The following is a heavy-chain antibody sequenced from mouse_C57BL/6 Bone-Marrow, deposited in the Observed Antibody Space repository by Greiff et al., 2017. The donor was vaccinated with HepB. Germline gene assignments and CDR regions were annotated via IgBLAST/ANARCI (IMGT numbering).Heavy chain of an antibody. CDR2: INYDGSST. CDR1: GFTFSDYY. Sequence: EVQLVESEGGLVQPGSSMKLSCTASGFTFSDYYMAWVRQFPEKGLEWVANINYDGSSTYYLDSLKSRFIISRDNAKNILYLQMSSLKSEDTATYYCARDLDYFDYWGQGTTLTVSS. CDR3: ARDLDYFDY. J-gene: IGHJ2*01. V-gene: IGHV5-16*01.